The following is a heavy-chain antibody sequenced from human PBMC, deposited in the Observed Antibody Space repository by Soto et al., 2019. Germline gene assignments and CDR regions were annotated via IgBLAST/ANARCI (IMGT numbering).Heavy chain of an antibody. V-gene: IGHV4-34*01. CDR2: INHSGST. J-gene: IGHJ4*02. Sequence: SETLSLTCAVYGGSFSGYYWSWIRQPPGKXLDWIGEINHSGSTNYNPSLKSRVTISVDTSKNQFSLKLSSVTAADTAVYYCARGPRLYYYDSSGYYETGDYWGQGTLVTVSS. D-gene: IGHD3-22*01. CDR3: ARGPRLYYYDSSGYYETGDY. CDR1: GGSFSGYY.